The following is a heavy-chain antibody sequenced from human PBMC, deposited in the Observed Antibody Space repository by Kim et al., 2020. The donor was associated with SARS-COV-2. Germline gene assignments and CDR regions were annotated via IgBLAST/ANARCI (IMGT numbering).Heavy chain of an antibody. CDR2: ISGGGGST. V-gene: IGHV3-23*01. Sequence: GGSLRLSCVASGFTFTSYAMNWVRQAPGKGLEWVSGISGGGGSTYYADSVKGRFTISRDSSKNTLYLQMNSLRAEDTAVYYCAKELRMTTQTSDGDFFDYWGQGTLVTVSS. CDR3: AKELRMTTQTSDGDFFDY. D-gene: IGHD4-17*01. J-gene: IGHJ4*02. CDR1: GFTFTSYA.